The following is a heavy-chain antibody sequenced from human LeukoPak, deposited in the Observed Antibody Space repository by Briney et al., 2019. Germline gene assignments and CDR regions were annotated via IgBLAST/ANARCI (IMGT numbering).Heavy chain of an antibody. J-gene: IGHJ1*01. V-gene: IGHV1-69*05. Sequence: SVKVSCKAPGGTFSSYAISWVRQAPGQGLEWMGGIIPIFGTANYAQKFQGRVTITTDESTSTAYMELSSLRSEDTAVYYCARAGFVTYDSSGYWSYFQHWGQGTLVTVSS. CDR1: GGTFSSYA. CDR3: ARAGFVTYDSSGYWSYFQH. D-gene: IGHD3-22*01. CDR2: IIPIFGTA.